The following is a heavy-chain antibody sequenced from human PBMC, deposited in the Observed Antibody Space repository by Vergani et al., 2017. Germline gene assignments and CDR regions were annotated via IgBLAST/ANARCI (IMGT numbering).Heavy chain of an antibody. D-gene: IGHD1-7*01. CDR2: ISGSGGST. CDR3: ARANWNYDDTGTTTLDYYFDY. V-gene: IGHV3-23*01. CDR1: GFTFSSYA. J-gene: IGHJ4*02. Sequence: EVQLLESGGGLVQPGGSLRLSCAASGFTFSSYAMSWVRQAPGKGLEWVSAISGSGGSTYYADSVKGRFTISRDNSKNTLYLQMNSLRAEDTAVYYCARANWNYDDTGTTTLDYYFDYWGQGTLVTVSS.